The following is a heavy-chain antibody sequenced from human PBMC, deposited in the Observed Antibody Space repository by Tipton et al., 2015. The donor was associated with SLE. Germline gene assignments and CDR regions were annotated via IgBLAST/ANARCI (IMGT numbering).Heavy chain of an antibody. CDR3: ARGDMTTVGPFFDY. D-gene: IGHD4-23*01. CDR1: GGSFSGYY. CDR2: INHRGST. J-gene: IGHJ4*02. Sequence: TLSLTCAVYGGSFSGYYWSWIRQPPGKGLEWIGEINHRGSTNYNPSLKSRLTISVDASKNQFSLKLSSVTAADTAVYYCARGDMTTVGPFFDYWGQGTLVTVSS. V-gene: IGHV4-34*01.